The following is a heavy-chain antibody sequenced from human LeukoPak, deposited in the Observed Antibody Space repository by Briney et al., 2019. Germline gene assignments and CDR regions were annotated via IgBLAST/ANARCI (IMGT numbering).Heavy chain of an antibody. D-gene: IGHD3-10*01. CDR1: GYSFTSYW. CDR2: IYPGDSDT. CDR3: ARPQFYGSGSSVTDY. Sequence: GGSLRLSCKGSGYSFTSYWIGWVRQMPGKGLEWMGIIYPGDSDTRYSPSFQGQVTISADKSISTAYLQWSSLRASDTAMYYCARPQFYGSGSSVTDYWGQGTLVTVSS. J-gene: IGHJ4*02. V-gene: IGHV5-51*01.